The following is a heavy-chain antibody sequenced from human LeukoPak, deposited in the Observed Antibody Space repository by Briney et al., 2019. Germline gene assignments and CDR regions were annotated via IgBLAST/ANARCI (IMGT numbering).Heavy chain of an antibody. Sequence: ASLKVSCKASGYTFTRYYMHWVRQAPGQGLEWMGIINPSGGTTSYAQKFQGRVTMTRDTSTSTVYMELSSLTSEDTALYYCAREYVGLRYFDYWGQGTLVTVSS. CDR2: INPSGGTT. CDR1: GYTFTRYY. J-gene: IGHJ4*02. D-gene: IGHD2-15*01. V-gene: IGHV1-46*01. CDR3: AREYVGLRYFDY.